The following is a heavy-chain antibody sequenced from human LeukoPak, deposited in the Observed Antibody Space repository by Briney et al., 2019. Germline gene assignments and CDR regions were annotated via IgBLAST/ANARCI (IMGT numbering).Heavy chain of an antibody. V-gene: IGHV4-59*01. Sequence: SETLSLTCAVSGGSISSYYWSWIRQPPGKGLEWIGYIYYSGSTNYNPSLKSRVTISVDTSKNQFSLKLSSVTAADTAVYYCAREYGSGSSWGQGTLVTVSS. CDR1: GGSISSYY. D-gene: IGHD3-10*01. CDR2: IYYSGST. J-gene: IGHJ5*02. CDR3: AREYGSGSS.